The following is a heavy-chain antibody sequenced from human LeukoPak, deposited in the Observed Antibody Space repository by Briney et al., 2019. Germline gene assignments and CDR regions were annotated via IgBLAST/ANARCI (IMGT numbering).Heavy chain of an antibody. CDR3: ARHQDCSSTSCPLLDY. CDR2: IYPGDSDT. J-gene: IGHJ4*02. D-gene: IGHD2-2*01. Sequence: GESLKISCMGSGYSFTSYWIGWVRQMPGKGLEGMGIIYPGDSDTRYSPSFQGQVTISADKSISPAYLQWSSLKASDTAMYYCARHQDCSSTSCPLLDYWGQGTLVTVSS. V-gene: IGHV5-51*01. CDR1: GYSFTSYW.